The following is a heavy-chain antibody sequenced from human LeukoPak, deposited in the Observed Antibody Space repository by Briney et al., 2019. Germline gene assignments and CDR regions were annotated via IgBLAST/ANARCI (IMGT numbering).Heavy chain of an antibody. D-gene: IGHD7-27*01. CDR2: IYRGGST. CDR3: ASRLGTRGY. J-gene: IGHJ4*02. CDR1: GFNVSNNF. V-gene: IGHV3-66*02. Sequence: SGGSLRLSCAASGFNVSNNFISWVRQAPGKGLEWVSVIYRGGSTYYADSVKGRFSVSRDNSKNTVYLQMNSLRAEDTAVYYCASRLGTRGYWGQGTLVTVSS.